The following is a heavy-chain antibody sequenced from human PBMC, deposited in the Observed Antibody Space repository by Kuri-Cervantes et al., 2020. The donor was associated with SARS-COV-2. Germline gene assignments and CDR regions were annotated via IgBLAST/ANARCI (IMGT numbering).Heavy chain of an antibody. J-gene: IGHJ4*02. CDR2: IYYNGSS. V-gene: IGHV4-59*01. CDR1: GGSISSYY. CDR3: AREGYCSGGSCFDY. Sequence: GSLRLSCTVSGGSISSYYWSWIRQPPGKGLEWIGYIYYNGSSNYNPSLKSRVTISVDTSKNQFSLKLSSVTAADTAVYYCAREGYCSGGSCFDYWGQGNLVTVSS. D-gene: IGHD2-15*01.